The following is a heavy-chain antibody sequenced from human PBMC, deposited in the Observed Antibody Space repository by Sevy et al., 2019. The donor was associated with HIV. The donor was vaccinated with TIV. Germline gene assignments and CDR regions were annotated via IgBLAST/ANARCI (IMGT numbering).Heavy chain of an antibody. V-gene: IGHV3-48*02. Sequence: GGSLRLSCVASGFTFSRYSMNWVRQAPGKGLQSVSNIGSTGPTIYYADSVKGRFTISRDNAKNSLYLQMNSLREEDTAVYYCARPGSGWFEFDSWGQGTLVTVSS. CDR1: GFTFSRYS. CDR2: IGSTGPTI. D-gene: IGHD6-19*01. CDR3: ARPGSGWFEFDS. J-gene: IGHJ4*02.